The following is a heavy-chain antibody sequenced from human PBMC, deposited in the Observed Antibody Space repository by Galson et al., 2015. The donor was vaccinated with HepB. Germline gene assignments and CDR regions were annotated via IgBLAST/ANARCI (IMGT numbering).Heavy chain of an antibody. Sequence: LSLTCTVSGGSISSSSYYWGWIRQPPGKGLEWIGSIYYSGSTYYNPSLKSRVTISVDTSKNQFSLKLSSVTAADTTVYYCARLTPTHSAMARHWSWDYYMDVWGKGTTVTVSS. D-gene: IGHD5-18*01. CDR1: GGSISSSSYY. CDR2: IYYSGST. V-gene: IGHV4-39*01. J-gene: IGHJ6*03. CDR3: ARLTPTHSAMARHWSWDYYMDV.